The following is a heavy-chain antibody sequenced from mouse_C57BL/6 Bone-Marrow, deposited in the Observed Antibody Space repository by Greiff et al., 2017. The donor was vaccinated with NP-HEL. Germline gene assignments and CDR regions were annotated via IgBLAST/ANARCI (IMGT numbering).Heavy chain of an antibody. V-gene: IGHV3-6*01. CDR3: ARDGPFYYGSSTGFAY. CDR1: GYSITSGYY. D-gene: IGHD1-1*01. Sequence: VQLKQSGPGLVKPSQSLSLTCSVTGYSITSGYYWNWIRQFPGNKLEWMGYISYDGSNNYNPSLKNRISITRDTSKNQFFLKLNSVTTEDTATYYCARDGPFYYGSSTGFAYWGQGTLVTVSA. CDR2: ISYDGSN. J-gene: IGHJ3*01.